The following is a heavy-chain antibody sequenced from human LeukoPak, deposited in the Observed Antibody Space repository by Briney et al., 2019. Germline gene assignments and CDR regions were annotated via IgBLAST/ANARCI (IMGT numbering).Heavy chain of an antibody. V-gene: IGHV1-8*03. CDR2: MNPNSGNT. Sequence: ASVKVSCKASGYTFTSYDINWVRQATGQGLEWTGWMNPNSGNTGYAQKFQGRVTITRNTSISTAYMELSSLRSEDTAVYYCARSFYGDYDDAFDIWGQGTMVTVSS. J-gene: IGHJ3*02. D-gene: IGHD4-17*01. CDR1: GYTFTSYD. CDR3: ARSFYGDYDDAFDI.